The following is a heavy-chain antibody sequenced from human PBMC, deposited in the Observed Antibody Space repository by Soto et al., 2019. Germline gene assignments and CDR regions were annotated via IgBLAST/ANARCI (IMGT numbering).Heavy chain of an antibody. CDR1: GFTFSDYA. CDR2: ISGSAGET. D-gene: IGHD2-2*01. J-gene: IGHJ4*02. Sequence: EVQLLESGGGLLQPGGSLRLSCAVSGFTFSDYAMSWVRQAPGKGLEWVSAISGSAGETYYADSVKGRFTISRDNSKNTLYLQMDSLRAEDTAVYYCAKDTSYQLLGLQSSSDHQSFDYWGQGTLVTVSS. V-gene: IGHV3-23*01. CDR3: AKDTSYQLLGLQSSSDHQSFDY.